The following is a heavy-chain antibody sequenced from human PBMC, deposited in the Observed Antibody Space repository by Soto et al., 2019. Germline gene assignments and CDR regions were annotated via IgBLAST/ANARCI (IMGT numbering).Heavy chain of an antibody. J-gene: IGHJ4*02. CDR3: ARGRTLITGTSLDY. V-gene: IGHV4-34*01. CDR2: INHSGST. D-gene: IGHD1-20*01. Sequence: SETLSLTCAVYGGSFSGYYLTWIRQPPGKGLEWIGEINHSGSTNYKPSLTSRVTISVDTSKNQLSLKMSSVTAADTAVYYCARGRTLITGTSLDYWGQGTLVTVSS. CDR1: GGSFSGYY.